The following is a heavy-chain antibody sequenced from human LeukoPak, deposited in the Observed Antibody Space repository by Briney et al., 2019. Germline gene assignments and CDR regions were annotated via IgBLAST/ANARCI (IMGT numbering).Heavy chain of an antibody. CDR1: GFSFSRYW. D-gene: IGHD3-10*01. CDR3: ARDSGSPYYYYYGMDV. V-gene: IGHV3-74*01. CDR2: INSDGSST. Sequence: GGSLRLSCAASGFSFSRYWMHWVRQAPGKGLVWVSRINSDGSSTSYADSVKGRFTISRDNAKNTLYLQMNSLRAEDTAVYYCARDSGSPYYYYYGMDVWGQGTTGAVSS. J-gene: IGHJ6*02.